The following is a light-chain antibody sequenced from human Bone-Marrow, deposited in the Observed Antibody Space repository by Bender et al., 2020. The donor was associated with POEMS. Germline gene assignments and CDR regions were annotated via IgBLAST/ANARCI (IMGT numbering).Light chain of an antibody. CDR2: QDR. CDR3: QAWDSSTNWV. J-gene: IGLJ3*02. CDR1: ILGYKY. Sequence: SYELTQPPSVSVSPGRTASITCSGDILGYKYVCWYQQKPGQSPVLVIYQDRKRPSGIPERFSGSNSGNTATLTISGTQAMDEADYYCQAWDSSTNWVFGGGTKLTVL. V-gene: IGLV3-1*01.